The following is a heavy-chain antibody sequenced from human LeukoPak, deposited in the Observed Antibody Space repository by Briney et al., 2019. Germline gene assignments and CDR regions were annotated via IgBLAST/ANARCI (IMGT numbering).Heavy chain of an antibody. V-gene: IGHV1-69*04. CDR1: GGTFSSYA. D-gene: IGHD2-15*01. CDR2: IIPILGIA. J-gene: IGHJ4*02. Sequence: SAKVSCKASGGTFSSYAISWVRQAPGQGLEWMGRIIPILGIANYAQKFQGRVTITADKSTSTAYMELSSLRSEDTAVYYCARQSQDCSGGSCYLLDYWGQGTLVTVSS. CDR3: ARQSQDCSGGSCYLLDY.